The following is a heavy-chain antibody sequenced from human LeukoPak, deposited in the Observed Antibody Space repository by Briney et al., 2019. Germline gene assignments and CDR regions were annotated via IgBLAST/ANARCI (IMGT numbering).Heavy chain of an antibody. CDR2: INPSAGST. V-gene: IGHV1-46*01. CDR3: ARDHSGSQHWFDP. Sequence: ASVKVSCKASGYTFTIYYIHWVRQAPGQGLEWLGVINPSAGSTSYAQKFQGRVIMTRDTSTSTVYMELNSLTSEDTAVYYCARDHSGSQHWFDPWGQGTLVTVSS. J-gene: IGHJ5*02. CDR1: GYTFTIYY. D-gene: IGHD1-26*01.